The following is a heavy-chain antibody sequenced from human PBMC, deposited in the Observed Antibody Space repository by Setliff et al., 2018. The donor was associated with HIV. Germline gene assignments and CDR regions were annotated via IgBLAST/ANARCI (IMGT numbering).Heavy chain of an antibody. J-gene: IGHJ3*02. CDR2: MNPDGSNT. CDR3: ARFYGSYEVGGFDI. D-gene: IGHD3-16*01. V-gene: IGHV5-51*01. CDR1: GYSFITYW. Sequence: PGESLKISCKGSGYSFITYWIGWVRQRPGKGLEWMGIMNPDGSNTRYSPSFQGQVTISVDESISTAYLQWSSLKASDTAFYYCARFYGSYEVGGFDIWGQGTKVTVSS.